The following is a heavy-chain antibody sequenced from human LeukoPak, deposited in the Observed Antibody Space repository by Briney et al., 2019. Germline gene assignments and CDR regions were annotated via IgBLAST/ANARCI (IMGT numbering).Heavy chain of an antibody. V-gene: IGHV3-21*01. J-gene: IGHJ4*02. CDR2: ISSSSSYI. Sequence: PGGSLRLSCAASGFTFSGYSMNWVRQAPGKGLEWVSSISSSSSYIYYADSVKGRFTISRDNAKNSLYLQMNSLRAEDTAVYYCARDGVATGNYWGQGTLVTVSS. D-gene: IGHD4-23*01. CDR1: GFTFSGYS. CDR3: ARDGVATGNY.